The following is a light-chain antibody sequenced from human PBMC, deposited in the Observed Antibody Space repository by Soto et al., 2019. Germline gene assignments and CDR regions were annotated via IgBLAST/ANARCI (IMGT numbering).Light chain of an antibody. CDR3: QQYYSTPWT. Sequence: DIGMRESTDALPVSLAARATINCKSSQSVFSNSNNKKYLAWYQQKPGQPPKLLIHWASIRESGVPDRFSGSGSGTDFTLTINSLQAEDVAVYYCQQYYSTPWTFGQGTKVDIK. CDR2: WAS. V-gene: IGKV4-1*01. CDR1: QSVFSNSNNKKY. J-gene: IGKJ1*01.